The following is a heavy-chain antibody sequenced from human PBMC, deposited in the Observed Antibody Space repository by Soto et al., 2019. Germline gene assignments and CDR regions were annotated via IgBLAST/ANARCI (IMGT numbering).Heavy chain of an antibody. D-gene: IGHD2-15*01. CDR2: MNPNSGNT. Sequence: GASVKVSCKASGYTFTSYDINWVRQATGQGLEWMGWMNPNSGNTGYAQKFQGRVTMTRNTSISTAYMELSSLRSEDTAVYYCARGDCSGGSRIYYYGMDVWGQGTTVTVSS. V-gene: IGHV1-8*01. CDR1: GYTFTSYD. J-gene: IGHJ6*02. CDR3: ARGDCSGGSRIYYYGMDV.